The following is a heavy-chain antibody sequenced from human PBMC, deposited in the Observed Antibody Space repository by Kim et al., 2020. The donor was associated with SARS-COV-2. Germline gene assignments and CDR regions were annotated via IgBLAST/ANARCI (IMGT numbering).Heavy chain of an antibody. Sequence: SETLSLTCTVSGGSISSGSYYWSWIRQPAGKGLEWIGRIYTSGSTNYNPSLKSRVTISVDTSKNQFSLKLSSVTAADTAVYYCARDGYGWLPGWFDPWGQGTLVTVSS. CDR3: ARDGYGWLPGWFDP. CDR2: IYTSGST. D-gene: IGHD5-12*01. J-gene: IGHJ5*02. V-gene: IGHV4-61*02. CDR1: GGSISSGSYY.